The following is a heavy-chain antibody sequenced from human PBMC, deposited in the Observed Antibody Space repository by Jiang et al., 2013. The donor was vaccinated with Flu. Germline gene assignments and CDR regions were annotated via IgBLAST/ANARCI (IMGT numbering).Heavy chain of an antibody. V-gene: IGHV1-58*01. CDR3: AAGAYCGDDCYSNFDY. D-gene: IGHD2-21*02. J-gene: IGHJ4*02. Sequence: SGAEVKKPGTSVKVSCKASGFTFTSSAVQWMRQARGQRLEWIGWIVVGSGNTNYAQKFQERVTITRDMSTSTAYMELSSLRSEDTAVYYCAAGAYCGDDCYSNFDYWGQGTLV. CDR2: IVVGSGNT. CDR1: GFTFTSSA.